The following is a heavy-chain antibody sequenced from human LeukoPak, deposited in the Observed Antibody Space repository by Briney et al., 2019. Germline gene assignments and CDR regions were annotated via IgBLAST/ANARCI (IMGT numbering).Heavy chain of an antibody. Sequence: SETLSLTCTVSGGSISSSSYYWGWIRQPPGKGLEWIGSIYYSGSTYYHPSLKSRVTIPVDTSKHQSSLKLSSVTAADTAVYYCARGGRRLWFGEAFDYWGQGTLVTVSS. D-gene: IGHD3-10*01. J-gene: IGHJ4*02. CDR2: IYYSGST. CDR3: ARGGRRLWFGEAFDY. CDR1: GGSISSSSYY. V-gene: IGHV4-39*07.